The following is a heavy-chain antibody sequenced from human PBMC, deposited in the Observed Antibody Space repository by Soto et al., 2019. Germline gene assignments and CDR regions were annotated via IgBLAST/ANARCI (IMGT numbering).Heavy chain of an antibody. V-gene: IGHV1-3*01. D-gene: IGHD6-19*01. CDR1: GYTFTSYA. J-gene: IGHJ4*02. Sequence: GASVKVSCKASGYTFTSYAMHWVRQAPGQRLERMGWINAGNGNTKYSQKFQGRVTITRDTSASTAYMELSSLRSEDTAVYYCARAVAVAADFDYWGQGTLVTVSS. CDR3: ARAVAVAADFDY. CDR2: INAGNGNT.